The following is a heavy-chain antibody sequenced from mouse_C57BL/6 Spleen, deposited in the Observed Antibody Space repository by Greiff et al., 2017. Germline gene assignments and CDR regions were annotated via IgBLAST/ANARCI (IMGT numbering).Heavy chain of an antibody. Sequence: VQLQQPGAELVRPGTSVKLSCKASGYTFTSYWMHWVKQRPGQGLEWIGVIDPSDSYTNYNQKFKGKATLTVDTSSSTAYMQLSSLTSEDSAVXYCARRVTAYFDYWGQGTTLTVSS. CDR3: ARRVTAYFDY. CDR1: GYTFTSYW. V-gene: IGHV1-59*01. CDR2: IDPSDSYT. J-gene: IGHJ2*01. D-gene: IGHD2-3*01.